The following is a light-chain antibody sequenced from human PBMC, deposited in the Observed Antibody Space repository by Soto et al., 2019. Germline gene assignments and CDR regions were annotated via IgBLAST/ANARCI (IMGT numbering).Light chain of an antibody. CDR2: NNN. CDR3: AAWDDSLNGWV. CDR1: RSNIESNT. J-gene: IGLJ3*02. V-gene: IGLV1-44*01. Sequence: QSVLTQPPSASGTPGQRVTISCTGSRSNIESNTVKWYQQLPGTAPTLLIFNNNQWPSGVPDRFSGSKSGTSASLAISGLQSGDEDYYYCAAWDDSLNGWVFGGGTKLTVL.